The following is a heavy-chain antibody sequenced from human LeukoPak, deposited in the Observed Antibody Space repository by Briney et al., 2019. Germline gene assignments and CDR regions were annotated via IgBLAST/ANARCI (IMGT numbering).Heavy chain of an antibody. CDR3: GAYYYDSSGYLPFDY. CDR1: GYSISSGYY. J-gene: IGHJ4*02. CDR2: IYHSGST. V-gene: IGHV4-38-2*02. Sequence: SETLSLTCTVSGYSISSGYYWGWIRQPPGKGLEWIGSIYHSGSTYYNPSLKGRVTISVDTSKNQFSPKLSSVTAADTAVYYCGAYYYDSSGYLPFDYWGQGTLVTVSS. D-gene: IGHD3-22*01.